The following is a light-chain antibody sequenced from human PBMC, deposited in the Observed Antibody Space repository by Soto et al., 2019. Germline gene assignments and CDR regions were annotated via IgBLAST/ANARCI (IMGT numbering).Light chain of an antibody. J-gene: IGLJ1*01. CDR1: GSDVGGYNY. CDR3: SSYAGSSNV. V-gene: IGLV2-8*01. CDR2: EVN. Sequence: QSVLTQPASVSGSPGQSITISCTGTGSDVGGYNYVSRYQQHPGKAPKLMIYEVNKRPSGVPDRFSGSKSGNTASLTVSGLQAEDEADYYCSSYAGSSNVFGTGTKVTVL.